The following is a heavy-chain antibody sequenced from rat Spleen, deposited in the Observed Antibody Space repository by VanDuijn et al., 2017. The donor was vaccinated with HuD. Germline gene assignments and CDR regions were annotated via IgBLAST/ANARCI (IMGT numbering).Heavy chain of an antibody. CDR1: GFTFSSFW. V-gene: IGHV5-31*01. J-gene: IGHJ2*01. D-gene: IGHD1-9*01. CDR3: ARHEYYGYTSGY. Sequence: EVQLVETGGDLVQPGRSLKLSCVASGFTFSSFWMYWVRQAPGKGLEWVASIANTGGGFNYPDSVKGRFTSSRDNAKRTRYLQMDSLRSEDTATYYCARHEYYGYTSGYWGQGVMVTVSS. CDR2: IANTGGGF.